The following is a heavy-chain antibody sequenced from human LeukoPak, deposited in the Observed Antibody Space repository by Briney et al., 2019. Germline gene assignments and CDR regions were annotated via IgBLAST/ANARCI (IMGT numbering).Heavy chain of an antibody. Sequence: PSETLSLTCTVSGGSISSYYWSWIRQPPGKGLEWIGYIYYSGSTNYNPSLKSRVTISVDTSKNQFSLKLSSVTAADTAVYYCARGRKSVGATGAFDIWGQGTMVTVSS. CDR3: ARGRKSVGATGAFDI. CDR2: IYYSGST. J-gene: IGHJ3*02. V-gene: IGHV4-59*01. CDR1: GGSISSYY. D-gene: IGHD1-26*01.